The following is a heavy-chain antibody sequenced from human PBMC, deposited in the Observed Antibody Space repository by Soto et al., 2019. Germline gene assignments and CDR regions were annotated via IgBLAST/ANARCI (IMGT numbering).Heavy chain of an antibody. V-gene: IGHV1-69*12. Sequence: QVQLVQSGAEVKKPGSSVKVSCKASGGTFSSYAISWVRQAPGQGLEWMGGIIPMFGTADYAQKFQGRVTITADESTGTAYMELSSLRSDDTAVYYCATMKGGSQYYYYGMDVWGQGTTVTVSS. CDR3: ATMKGGSQYYYYGMDV. D-gene: IGHD3-10*01. CDR1: GGTFSSYA. CDR2: IIPMFGTA. J-gene: IGHJ6*02.